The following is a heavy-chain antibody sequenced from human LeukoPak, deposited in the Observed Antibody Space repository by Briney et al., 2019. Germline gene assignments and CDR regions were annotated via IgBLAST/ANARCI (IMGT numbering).Heavy chain of an antibody. CDR2: IYYSGST. Sequence: PSETLSLTRTVSGGSISSYYWSWIRQPPGKGLEWIGYIYYSGSTNYNPSLKSRVTISVDTSKNQFSLKLSSVTAADTAVYYCARRMYYYDSSGYGGYWLDPWGQGTLVTVSS. V-gene: IGHV4-59*08. CDR1: GGSISSYY. D-gene: IGHD3-22*01. J-gene: IGHJ5*02. CDR3: ARRMYYYDSSGYGGYWLDP.